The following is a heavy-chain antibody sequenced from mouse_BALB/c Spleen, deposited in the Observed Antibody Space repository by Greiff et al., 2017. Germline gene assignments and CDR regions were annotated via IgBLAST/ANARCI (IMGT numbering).Heavy chain of an antibody. CDR1: GFTFSSYA. D-gene: IGHD2-3*01. V-gene: IGHV5-6-5*01. J-gene: IGHJ4*01. CDR3: ARGRDGYYEDYAMDY. Sequence: EVMLVESGGGLVKPGGSLKLSCAASGFTFSSYAMSWVRQTPEKRLEWVASISSGGSTYYPDSVKGRFTISRDNARNILYLQMSSLRSEDTAMYYCARGRDGYYEDYAMDYWGQGTSVTVSS. CDR2: ISSGGST.